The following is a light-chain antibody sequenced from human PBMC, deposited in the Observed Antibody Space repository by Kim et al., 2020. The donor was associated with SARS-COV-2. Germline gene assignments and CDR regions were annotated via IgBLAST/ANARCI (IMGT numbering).Light chain of an antibody. J-gene: IGLJ2*01. CDR1: NLEEKY. CDR3: QAWDSSTVV. V-gene: IGLV3-1*01. Sequence: VSPGKKASITCSGDNLEEKYACWDQQKPGQASVLVIYQDSKRPSGIPERFYGYNSGNTATLTISGTQAMDDADYYCQAWDSSTVVFGGGTQLTVL. CDR2: QDS.